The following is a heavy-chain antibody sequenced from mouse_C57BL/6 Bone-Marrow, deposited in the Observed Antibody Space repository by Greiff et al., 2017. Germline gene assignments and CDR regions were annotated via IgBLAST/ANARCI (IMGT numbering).Heavy chain of an antibody. V-gene: IGHV1-85*01. CDR2: IYPRDGST. CDR1: GYTFTSYD. CDR3: ASGPLVGSSDV. J-gene: IGHJ1*03. D-gene: IGHD1-1*01. Sequence: LMEPGASVKLSCKASGYTFTSYDINWVKQRPGQGLEWIGWIYPRDGSTKYNEKFKGKATLTVDTSSSTAYMELHSLTSEDSAVYFCASGPLVGSSDVWGTGTTVTVSS.